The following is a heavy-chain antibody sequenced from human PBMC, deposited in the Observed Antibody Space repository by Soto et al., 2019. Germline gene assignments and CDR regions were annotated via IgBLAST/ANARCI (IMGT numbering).Heavy chain of an antibody. CDR3: AKGGPASLGYSSSVGFDY. CDR1: GLTFSNYA. D-gene: IGHD6-6*01. J-gene: IGHJ4*02. CDR2: MSGSSSTT. V-gene: IGHV3-23*01. Sequence: GGSLRLSCATSGLTFSNYAMSWVRQAPGGGLEWVSSMSGSSSTTYYADSVKGRFTISRDRSKNTLYLQMNSLRAEDTAVYYCAKGGPASLGYSSSVGFDYWGQGTLVTVSS.